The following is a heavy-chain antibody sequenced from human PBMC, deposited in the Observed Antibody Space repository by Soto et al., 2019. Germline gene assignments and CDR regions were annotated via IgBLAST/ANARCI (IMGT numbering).Heavy chain of an antibody. CDR3: TVVDSTGNWFDP. CDR1: GGSISSSDFY. D-gene: IGHD6-25*01. J-gene: IGHJ5*02. V-gene: IGHV4-39*01. Sequence: SETLSLTCTVSGGSISSSDFYWGWLRQTPGKGLEFIGSMYYSGSTYYNPSLKSRLTISVDTSKNQFTLKLISVTAADTAVYYCTVVDSTGNWFDPWGEGALVTVSS. CDR2: MYYSGST.